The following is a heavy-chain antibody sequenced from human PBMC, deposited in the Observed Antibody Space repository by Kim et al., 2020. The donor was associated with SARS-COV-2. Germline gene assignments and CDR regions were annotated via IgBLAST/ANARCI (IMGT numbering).Heavy chain of an antibody. Sequence: SGSTRYSPPLKSRVTISVDTSKNQFSLKLSSVTAADTAVYYCARFGPYFDNWGQGTLVTVSS. J-gene: IGHJ4*02. D-gene: IGHD3-10*01. CDR3: ARFGPYFDN. CDR2: SGST. V-gene: IGHV4-59*01.